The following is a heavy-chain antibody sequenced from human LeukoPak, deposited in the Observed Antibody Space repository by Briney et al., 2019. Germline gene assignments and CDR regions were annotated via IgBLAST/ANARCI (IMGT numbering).Heavy chain of an antibody. J-gene: IGHJ3*01. V-gene: IGHV3-48*04. CDR3: ARDFLHLGG. CDR1: GFTFSSYS. CDR2: ISSYSSSI. Sequence: GGSLRLSCAASGFTFSSYSMNWVRQAPGKGLEWISYISSYSSSIHYADSVKGRFTISRDNAKNTLYLQMNNLRAEDTAVYYCARDFLHLGGWGQGTMVTVSS. D-gene: IGHD3-16*01.